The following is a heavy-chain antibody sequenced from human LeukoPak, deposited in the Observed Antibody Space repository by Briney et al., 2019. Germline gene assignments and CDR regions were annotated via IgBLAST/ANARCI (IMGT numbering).Heavy chain of an antibody. D-gene: IGHD1-14*01. Sequence: PGGSLRLSCAGSGFNFSNYWMTWVRQAPGKGLEWVANIKQDGSEKYYVDSVKGRFIISRDNAKNSLYLQMNSLRAEDTAVYYCARPVGGIVDYWGQGTLVTVSS. CDR2: IKQDGSEK. CDR3: ARPVGGIVDY. J-gene: IGHJ4*02. V-gene: IGHV3-7*01. CDR1: GFNFSNYW.